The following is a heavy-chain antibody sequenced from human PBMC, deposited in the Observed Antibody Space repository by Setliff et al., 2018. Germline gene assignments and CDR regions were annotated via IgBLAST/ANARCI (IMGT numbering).Heavy chain of an antibody. Sequence: PSETLSLTCTVSGGSISSGDYYWSWIRQPPGKGLEWIGYIYYSGSTYYNPSLKSRVTISVDTSKNQFSLKLSSVTAADTAVYYCAREGEAGNFDYWGQGTLVTVSS. CDR2: IYYSGST. D-gene: IGHD6-19*01. V-gene: IGHV4-61*08. CDR3: AREGEAGNFDY. CDR1: GGSISSGDYY. J-gene: IGHJ4*02.